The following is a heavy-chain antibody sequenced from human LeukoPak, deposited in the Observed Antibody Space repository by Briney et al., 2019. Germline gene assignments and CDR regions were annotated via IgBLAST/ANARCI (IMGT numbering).Heavy chain of an antibody. CDR2: INPNSGGT. D-gene: IGHD3-10*01. J-gene: IGHJ4*02. CDR3: ARGYHYGSGSRETDFDY. Sequence: ASVKVSCKASGYTFTGYYMHWVRQAPGQGLEWMGWINPNSGGTNYAQKFQGRVTMTRDTSISTAYMELSSLRDEDTAVYFCARGYHYGSGSRETDFDYWGQGTLVTVSS. V-gene: IGHV1-2*02. CDR1: GYTFTGYY.